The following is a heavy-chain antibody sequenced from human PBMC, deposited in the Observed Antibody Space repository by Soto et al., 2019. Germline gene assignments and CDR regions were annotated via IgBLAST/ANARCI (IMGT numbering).Heavy chain of an antibody. CDR2: IWYDGNNK. V-gene: IGHV3-33*01. J-gene: IGHJ4*02. CDR1: GFNFSTYA. Sequence: QVQLVESGGGVVQPGRSLSLSCAASGFNFSTYAMHWVRQAPGKGLEWVAVIWYDGNNKYYADSVKGRFTISRDNSRDTVYLQMSSLRAEDTAVYYCARDRGLIYFDYWGQGTLVTVSS. CDR3: ARDRGLIYFDY. D-gene: IGHD2-8*01.